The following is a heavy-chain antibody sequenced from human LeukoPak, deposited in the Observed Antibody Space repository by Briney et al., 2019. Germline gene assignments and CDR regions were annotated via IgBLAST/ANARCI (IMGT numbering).Heavy chain of an antibody. CDR1: GYTFTAYQ. CDR3: ARNYLGLHY. Sequence: ASVKVSCKASGYTFTAYQIYWVRQAPGQGLVCTGWINPNSGDTNYAQKFQGRVTMTRDTSISTAYMELSGLRSDDTAVYYCARNYLGLHYWGQGTLVTVSS. V-gene: IGHV1-2*02. J-gene: IGHJ4*02. D-gene: IGHD3-16*01. CDR2: INPNSGDT.